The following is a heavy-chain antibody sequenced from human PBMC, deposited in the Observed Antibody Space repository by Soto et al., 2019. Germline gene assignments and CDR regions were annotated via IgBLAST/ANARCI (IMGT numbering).Heavy chain of an antibody. Sequence: ASVKVSCNASGDIFTSYGISWVRLGPGQGLEWMGWISAYKGDTKYAQKLQGRVTMTTDTSTRTAYMELRSLTSDDTAVYYCARVAVAGTSPTTHGLAYGGQGTLVTVS. D-gene: IGHD6-19*01. CDR2: ISAYKGDT. CDR1: GDIFTSYG. J-gene: IGHJ4*02. V-gene: IGHV1-18*01. CDR3: ARVAVAGTSPTTHGLAY.